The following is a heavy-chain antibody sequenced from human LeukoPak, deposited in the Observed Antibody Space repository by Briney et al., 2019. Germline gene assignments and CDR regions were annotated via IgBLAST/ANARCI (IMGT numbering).Heavy chain of an antibody. V-gene: IGHV4-39*07. CDR1: GGSISSSSYY. CDR2: IYYSGST. Sequence: SETLSLTCTVSGGSISSSSYYWGWIRQPPGKGLEWIGSIYYSGSTNYNPSLKSRVTISVDTSKNQFSLKLSSVTAADTALYYCARDALRSVATDKPYTSDAFDIWGQGTMVTVSS. D-gene: IGHD5-12*01. CDR3: ARDALRSVATDKPYTSDAFDI. J-gene: IGHJ3*02.